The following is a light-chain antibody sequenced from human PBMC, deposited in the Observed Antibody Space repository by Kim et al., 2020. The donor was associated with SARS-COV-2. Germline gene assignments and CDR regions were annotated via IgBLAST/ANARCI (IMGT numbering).Light chain of an antibody. CDR2: QHT. V-gene: IGLV3-1*01. CDR1: KLGDKY. J-gene: IGLJ2*01. CDR3: KAWDSSTAV. Sequence: SYELTQPPSVSVSPGQTASITCSGDKLGDKYAYWYQQKPGQSPVLVIYQHTKRPSGIPERFSGSNSGNTATLTINGTQAMDEADYYCKAWDSSTAVFGGGTKVTVL.